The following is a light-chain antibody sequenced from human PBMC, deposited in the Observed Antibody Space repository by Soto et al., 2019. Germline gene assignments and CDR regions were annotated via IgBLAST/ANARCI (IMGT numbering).Light chain of an antibody. Sequence: IVLTKSPGTLSLSPGERATLSCRARQRVSSHYFAWYQQKPGQAPRLHIYGSSSRATGTPDRFSGSGSGTDFSLPISRLEPEDFAVYFCQHYAMSPPFTFGPGTKVDIK. J-gene: IGKJ3*01. CDR1: QRVSSHY. V-gene: IGKV3-20*01. CDR2: GSS. CDR3: QHYAMSPPFT.